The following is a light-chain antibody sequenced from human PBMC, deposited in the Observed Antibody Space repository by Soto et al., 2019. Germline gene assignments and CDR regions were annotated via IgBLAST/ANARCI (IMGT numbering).Light chain of an antibody. CDR3: ATWDDSLKGV. Sequence: QPVLTQPPSASGAPGQRVTISCSGSTSNIESHSVNWFQHLPGTAPKLLIKTNNQRPSGVPDRFSGYKSGTSASLVISGLQSEDEADYYCATWDDSLKGVFGTGTKVTVL. J-gene: IGLJ1*01. CDR2: TNN. CDR1: TSNIESHS. V-gene: IGLV1-44*01.